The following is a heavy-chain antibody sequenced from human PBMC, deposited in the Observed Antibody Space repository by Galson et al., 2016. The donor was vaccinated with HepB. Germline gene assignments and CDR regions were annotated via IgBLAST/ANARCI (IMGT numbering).Heavy chain of an antibody. CDR1: GYTLTELS. CDR2: FGPEDGKT. CDR3: TTIEEVLVAVAGDQGPFDP. D-gene: IGHD6-19*01. V-gene: IGHV1-24*01. Sequence: SVKVSCKVSGYTLTELSMHWVRQAPGEGLEWMGSFGPEDGKTIYAQKFQGRVTMTEDTSTDTAYMELRSLTSEDTAVYYCTTIEEVLVAVAGDQGPFDPWGQGTLVTVSS. J-gene: IGHJ5*02.